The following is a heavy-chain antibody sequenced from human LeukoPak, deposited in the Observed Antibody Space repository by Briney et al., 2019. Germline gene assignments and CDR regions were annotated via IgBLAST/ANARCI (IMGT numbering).Heavy chain of an antibody. D-gene: IGHD1-26*01. CDR2: IIPIFGTA. CDR1: GGTFSSYA. V-gene: IGHV1-69*01. Sequence: SVKVSCKASGGTFSSYAISWVRQAPGQGLEWMGGIIPIFGTANYAQKFQGRVTISADESTSTAYMELSSLRSEDTAVYYCAGELRGDYFDYWGQGTLVTVSS. J-gene: IGHJ4*02. CDR3: AGELRGDYFDY.